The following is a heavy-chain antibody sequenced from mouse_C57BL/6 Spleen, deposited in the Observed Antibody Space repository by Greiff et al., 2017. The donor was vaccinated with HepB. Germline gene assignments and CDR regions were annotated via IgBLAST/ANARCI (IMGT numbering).Heavy chain of an antibody. V-gene: IGHV5-9-1*02. CDR1: GFTFSSYA. D-gene: IGHD2-5*01. CDR3: TREEAYYSNYGFAY. CDR2: ISSGGDYI. Sequence: DVMLVESGEGLVKPGGSLKLSCAASGFTFSSYAMSWVRQTPEKRLEWVAYISSGGDYIYYADTVKGRFTISRDNARNTLYLQMSSLKSEDTAMYYCTREEAYYSNYGFAYWGQGTLVTVSA. J-gene: IGHJ3*01.